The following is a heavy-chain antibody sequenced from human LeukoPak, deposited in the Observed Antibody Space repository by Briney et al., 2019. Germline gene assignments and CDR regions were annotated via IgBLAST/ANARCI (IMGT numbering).Heavy chain of an antibody. V-gene: IGHV4-39*07. CDR3: ARKQTGTMYDV. J-gene: IGHJ4*02. CDR2: FSSGGSA. CDR1: GGSISSSSYY. Sequence: SETLSLTCIVPGGSISSSSYYWAWIRQSPGKGLEWIGTFSSGGSAYYNPSLTSRVSISKDTSDNQFSLRLYSVTAADTAVYYSARKQTGTMYDVWGQGNQVTVSS. D-gene: IGHD1-7*01.